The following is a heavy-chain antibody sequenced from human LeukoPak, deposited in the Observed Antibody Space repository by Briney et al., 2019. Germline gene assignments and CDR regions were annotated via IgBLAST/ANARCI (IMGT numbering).Heavy chain of an antibody. J-gene: IGHJ3*02. CDR2: IYYSGST. Sequence: SETLSLTCTVSGGSISSYYWGWIRQPPGKGLEWIGSIYYSGSTYYNPSLKSRVTISVDTSKNQFSLKLSSVTAADTAVYYCARERAEYCSSTSCWYYDFWSGYRTPDAFDIWGQGTMVTVSS. D-gene: IGHD3-3*01. V-gene: IGHV4-39*07. CDR1: GGSISSYY. CDR3: ARERAEYCSSTSCWYYDFWSGYRTPDAFDI.